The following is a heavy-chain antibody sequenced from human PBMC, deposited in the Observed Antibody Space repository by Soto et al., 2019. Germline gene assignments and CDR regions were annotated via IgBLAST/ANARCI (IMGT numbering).Heavy chain of an antibody. J-gene: IGHJ4*02. V-gene: IGHV4-39*07. CDR1: GGSISSSSYY. D-gene: IGHD3-22*01. CDR2: IYYSGST. CDR3: AINGSNYDSSGYYYFDY. Sequence: SETLSLTCTVSGGSISSSSYYWGWIRQPPGKGLEWIGSIYYSGSTYYNPSLKSRVTISVDTSKNQFSLKLSSVTAADTAVYYCAINGSNYDSSGYYYFDYWGQGTLVTVSS.